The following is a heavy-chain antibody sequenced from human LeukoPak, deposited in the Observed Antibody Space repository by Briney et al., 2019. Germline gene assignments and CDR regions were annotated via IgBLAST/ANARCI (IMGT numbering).Heavy chain of an antibody. CDR2: ISAYNGNT. J-gene: IGHJ3*02. CDR1: GYTSTSYG. V-gene: IGHV1-18*01. D-gene: IGHD1-26*01. Sequence: ASVKVSCKASGYTSTSYGISWVRQAPGQGLEWMGWISAYNGNTNYAQKLQGRVTMTTDTSTSTAYMELRSLRSDDTAVYYCASGTYGADAFDIWGQGTMVTVSS. CDR3: ASGTYGADAFDI.